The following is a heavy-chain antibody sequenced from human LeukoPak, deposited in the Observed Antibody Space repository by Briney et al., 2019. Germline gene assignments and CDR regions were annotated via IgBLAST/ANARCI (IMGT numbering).Heavy chain of an antibody. D-gene: IGHD3-10*01. CDR1: GFTFSSYS. CDR2: ISSSSSYI. CDR3: ARDDITMVRGVILPYDY. V-gene: IGHV3-21*01. Sequence: GGSLRPSCAASGFTFSSYSMNWVRQAPGKGLEWVSSISSSSSYIYYADSVKGRFTISRDNAKNSLYLQMNSLRAEDTAVYYCARDDITMVRGVILPYDYWGQGTLVTVSS. J-gene: IGHJ4*02.